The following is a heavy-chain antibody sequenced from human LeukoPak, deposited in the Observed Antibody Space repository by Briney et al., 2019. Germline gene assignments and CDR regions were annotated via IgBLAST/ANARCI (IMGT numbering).Heavy chain of an antibody. J-gene: IGHJ4*02. D-gene: IGHD3-16*01. CDR3: ARSNNGGWGYCDY. V-gene: IGHV3-33*01. CDR2: IWYDGSNK. CDR1: GFSFSNYG. Sequence: QSGGSLRLSCAASGFSFSNYGMHWVCQAPGKGLEWVAVIWYDGSNKYYADSVKGRFTISRDNSKNTLYVQMSSLRAEDTAVYYCARSNNGGWGYCDYWGQGSLVTVSS.